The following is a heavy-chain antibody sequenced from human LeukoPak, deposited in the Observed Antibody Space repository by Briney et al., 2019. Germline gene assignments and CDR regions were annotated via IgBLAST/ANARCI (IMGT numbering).Heavy chain of an antibody. Sequence: SETLSLTCAVYGGSFSGYYWSWIRQPPGKGLEWIGEINRSGSTNYNPSLKSRVTISVDTSKNQFSLKLSSVTAADTAVYYCARVDYYYYNMDVWGKGTTVTVSS. CDR3: ARVDYYYYNMDV. CDR1: GGSFSGYY. J-gene: IGHJ6*04. V-gene: IGHV4-34*01. CDR2: INRSGST.